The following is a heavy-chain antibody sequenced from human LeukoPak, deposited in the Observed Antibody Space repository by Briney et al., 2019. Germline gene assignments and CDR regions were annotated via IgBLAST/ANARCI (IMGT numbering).Heavy chain of an antibody. V-gene: IGHV4-34*01. Sequence: SETLSLTCAVYGGSFSGYYWSWIRQPPGKGLEWIGEINHSGSTNYNPSLKSRVTISVDTSKNQFSLKLSSVTAADTAVYYCARGRYSSSWYERPVFDSWGQGTLVTVSS. CDR2: INHSGST. D-gene: IGHD6-13*01. CDR1: GGSFSGYY. J-gene: IGHJ4*02. CDR3: ARGRYSSSWYERPVFDS.